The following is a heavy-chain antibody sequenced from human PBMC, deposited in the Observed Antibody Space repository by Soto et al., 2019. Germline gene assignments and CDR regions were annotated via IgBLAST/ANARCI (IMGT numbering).Heavy chain of an antibody. CDR2: ISAYNGNT. J-gene: IGHJ4*02. D-gene: IGHD6-13*01. V-gene: IGHV1-18*01. CDR3: ARVSRRGQQLVYYFDY. CDR1: GYTFTSYG. Sequence: ASVKVSCKASGYTFTSYGISWVRQAPGQGLEWMGWISAYNGNTNYAQKLQGRVTMTTDTSTSTAYMELRSLRSDDTAVYYCARVSRRGQQLVYYFDYWGQGTLVTVSS.